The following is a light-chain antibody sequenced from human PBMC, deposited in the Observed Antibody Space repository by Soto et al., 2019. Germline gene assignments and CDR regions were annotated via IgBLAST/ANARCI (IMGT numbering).Light chain of an antibody. Sequence: EIVLTQSPATLSLSPGERATLSCRASQSVSSYLAWYQQKPGQAPRLLIYDASNRGTGIPARFSGSGSGTDFTLTISSLEPEDFAVYYCQQRSNWPWTFGQGTKVAIK. J-gene: IGKJ1*01. V-gene: IGKV3-11*01. CDR2: DAS. CDR3: QQRSNWPWT. CDR1: QSVSSY.